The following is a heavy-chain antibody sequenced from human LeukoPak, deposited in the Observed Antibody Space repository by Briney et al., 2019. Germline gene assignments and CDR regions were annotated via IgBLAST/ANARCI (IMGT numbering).Heavy chain of an antibody. CDR3: ARDIAAAGLLFDY. CDR1: GFTFSSYW. J-gene: IGHJ4*02. V-gene: IGHV3-7*01. Sequence: PGGSLRLSCAASGFTFSSYWMSWVRQAPGKGLEWVANMKYDGSEKDYVDSVKGRFTISRDNAKNSLYLQMNSLGAEDTAVYYCARDIAAAGLLFDYWGQGTLVTVSS. D-gene: IGHD6-13*01. CDR2: MKYDGSEK.